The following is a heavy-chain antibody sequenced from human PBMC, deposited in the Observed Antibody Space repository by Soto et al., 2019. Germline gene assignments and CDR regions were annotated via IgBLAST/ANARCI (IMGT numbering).Heavy chain of an antibody. V-gene: IGHV3-23*01. CDR1: GFTFSSYA. CDR2: IGGTSGST. D-gene: IGHD3-10*01. J-gene: IGHJ2*01. Sequence: EVQLLESGGGLVQPGGSLRLSCAASGFTFSSYAMSWVRQAPGKGLEWVSAIGGTSGSTYYADSVKGRFTISRDNSKDSLSLQMNSLGAEDTALYYCAKRRGEGFFDLWGRGTLVTVSS. CDR3: AKRRGEGFFDL.